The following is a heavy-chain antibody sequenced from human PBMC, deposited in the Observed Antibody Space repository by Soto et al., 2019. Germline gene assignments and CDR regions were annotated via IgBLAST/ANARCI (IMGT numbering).Heavy chain of an antibody. CDR1: GYTFTSYD. CDR3: ASRPHYLARGLYYDTDY. D-gene: IGHD3-22*01. V-gene: IGHV1-8*01. J-gene: IGHJ4*02. Sequence: GASVKVSCKASGYTFTSYDINWVRQATGQGLEWMGWMNPNSGNTGYAQKFQGRVTMTRNTSISTAYMELSSLRSEDTAVYYCASRPHYLARGLYYDTDYWGQGTLVTVSS. CDR2: MNPNSGNT.